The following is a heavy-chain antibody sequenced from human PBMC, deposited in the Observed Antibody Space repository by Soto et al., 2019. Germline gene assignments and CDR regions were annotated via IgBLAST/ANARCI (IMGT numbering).Heavy chain of an antibody. J-gene: IGHJ6*02. V-gene: IGHV3-30*18. D-gene: IGHD3-16*01. Sequence: QVQLVESGGGVVQPGRSLRLSYAASGFTFRSSGMHWVRQAPGKGLEWVAVISYDGGNKYYGDSVRGRFTISRDNSNNTLYLEMKSLRVEDTAVYYCAKVRFGRGILSNTMDVWGQGTTVTVSS. CDR3: AKVRFGRGILSNTMDV. CDR1: GFTFRSSG. CDR2: ISYDGGNK.